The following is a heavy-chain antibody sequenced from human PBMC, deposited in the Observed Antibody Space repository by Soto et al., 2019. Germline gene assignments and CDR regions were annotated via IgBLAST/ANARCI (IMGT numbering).Heavy chain of an antibody. CDR3: SRDRAVVVPAAFAYGMDV. CDR2: ISYDGSNK. Sequence: PGGSLRLSCAASGFTFSNYVMHWVRQAPGKGLEWVAVISYDGSNKYYADSVRGRFTISRDNSKNTLFLQMNSLRPEDTAVYYCSRDRAVVVPAAFAYGMDVWGQGTTVTVSS. D-gene: IGHD2-2*01. J-gene: IGHJ6*02. CDR1: GFTFSNYV. V-gene: IGHV3-30*03.